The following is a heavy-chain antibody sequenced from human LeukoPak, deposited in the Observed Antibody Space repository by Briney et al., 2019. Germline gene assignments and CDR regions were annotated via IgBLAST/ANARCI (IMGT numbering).Heavy chain of an antibody. V-gene: IGHV3-7*01. CDR3: ATYRDNSVWQKRFDS. D-gene: IGHD5/OR15-5a*01. CDR1: GFTFSTYW. J-gene: IGHJ4*02. CDR2: INQDASEI. Sequence: PGGSLRLSCAASGFTFSTYWMNWYRQAPGKGLEWVGNINQDASEIHYVDSVRGRFTISRDNAKNSPHLQMNSLRAEDTAVYYCATYRDNSVWQKRFDSGGQGTLVAVSA.